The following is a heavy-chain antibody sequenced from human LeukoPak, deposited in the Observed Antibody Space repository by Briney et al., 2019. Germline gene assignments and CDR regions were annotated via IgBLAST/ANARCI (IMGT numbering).Heavy chain of an antibody. CDR3: AREGGSTDAFDI. J-gene: IGHJ3*02. V-gene: IGHV3-64*01. D-gene: IGHD2-15*01. CDR1: GFTFGKDA. CDR2: ISSNGGST. Sequence: GGSLRLSCAASGFTFGKDAMHWVRQAPGKRLEYVSAISSNGGSTSYANSVKGRFTISRDNSKNTLYLQMGSLRAEDLAVYYCAREGGSTDAFDIWGQGTMVTVSS.